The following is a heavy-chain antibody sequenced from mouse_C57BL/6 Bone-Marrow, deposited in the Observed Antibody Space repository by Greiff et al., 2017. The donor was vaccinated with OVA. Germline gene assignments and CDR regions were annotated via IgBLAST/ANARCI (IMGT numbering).Heavy chain of an antibody. Sequence: QVHVKQPGAELVRPGSSVKLSCKASGYTFTSYWMHWVKQRPIQGLEWIGNIDPSDSETHYNQKFKDKATLTVDKSSSTAYMQLSSLTSEDSAVYYGARGGPGGKDYWGQGTTLTVSS. J-gene: IGHJ2*01. V-gene: IGHV1-52*01. CDR2: IDPSDSET. CDR3: ARGGPGGKDY. CDR1: GYTFTSYW. D-gene: IGHD3-1*01.